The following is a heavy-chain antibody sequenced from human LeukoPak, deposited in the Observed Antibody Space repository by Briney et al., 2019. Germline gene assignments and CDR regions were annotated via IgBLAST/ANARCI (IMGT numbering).Heavy chain of an antibody. J-gene: IGHJ4*02. CDR1: GFTFSSYW. Sequence: GGSLRLSCADSGFTFSSYWMSWVRQAPGKGLEWVANIKQDGSEKYYVDSVKGRFTISRDNAKNSLYLQMNSLRAEDTAVYYCARDEDGPLDCWGQGTLVTVSS. CDR2: IKQDGSEK. D-gene: IGHD4-17*01. CDR3: ARDEDGPLDC. V-gene: IGHV3-7*01.